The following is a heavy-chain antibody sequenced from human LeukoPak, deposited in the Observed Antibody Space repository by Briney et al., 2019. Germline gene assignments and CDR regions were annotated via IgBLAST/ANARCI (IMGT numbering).Heavy chain of an antibody. Sequence: GESLKISCKGSGYSFTSYWIGWVRQMPGKGLEWMGIIYPGDSDTRYSPSFQGQVTISADKSISTAYLQWSSLKASDTAMYYCAXXXXLRPTYYYYGMDVWGQGTTVTVSS. V-gene: IGHV5-51*01. CDR1: GYSFTSYW. J-gene: IGHJ6*02. CDR2: IYPGDSDT. CDR3: AXXXXLRPTYYYYGMDV. D-gene: IGHD4-17*01.